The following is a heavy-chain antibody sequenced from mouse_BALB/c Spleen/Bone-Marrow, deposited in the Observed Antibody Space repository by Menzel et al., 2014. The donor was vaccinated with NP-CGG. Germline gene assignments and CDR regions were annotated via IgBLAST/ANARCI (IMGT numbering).Heavy chain of an antibody. Sequence: EVKVVESGGGLVQPGGSLNLACEGLGFDFGRYWMSWVRQAPGKGLEWIGEINPGSSTTNYSPSLKDKFIISRDNSKNKLCLQISKVRSVGKDPYYSAIYTYYGYHAHWGRATSLTVSS. CDR1: GFDFGRYW. V-gene: IGHV4-2*02. CDR2: INPGSSTT. CDR3: AIYTYYGYHAH. D-gene: IGHD1-2*01. J-gene: IGHJ2*02.